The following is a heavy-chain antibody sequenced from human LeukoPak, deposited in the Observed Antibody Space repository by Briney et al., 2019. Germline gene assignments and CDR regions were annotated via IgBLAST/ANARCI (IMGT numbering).Heavy chain of an antibody. J-gene: IGHJ4*02. V-gene: IGHV3-11*01. CDR1: GFTFSDYY. CDR3: ARDGYSRYHPFDY. D-gene: IGHD1-26*01. Sequence: PGGSLRLSCAASGFTFSDYYMSWIRQAPGKGLEWVSYISSSGSTIDYADSVKGRFTISRDNAKNSLYLQMNSLRAEDKAVYYCARDGYSRYHPFDYWGQGTLVTDSS. CDR2: ISSSGSTI.